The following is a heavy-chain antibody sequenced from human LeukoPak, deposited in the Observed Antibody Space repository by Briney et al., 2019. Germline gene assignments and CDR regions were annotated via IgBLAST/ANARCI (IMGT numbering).Heavy chain of an antibody. CDR1: GGSISSGSYY. V-gene: IGHV4-61*02. J-gene: IGHJ6*02. D-gene: IGHD6-13*01. CDR2: IYTSGST. CDR3: ARGDSSTWYYYYGMDV. Sequence: PSETLSLTCTVSGGSISSGSYYWSWIRQPAGKGLEWIGRIYTSGSTNYNPSLKSRVTISVDTSKNQFSLKLSSVTAADTAVYYCARGDSSTWYYYYGMDVWGQGTTVTVSS.